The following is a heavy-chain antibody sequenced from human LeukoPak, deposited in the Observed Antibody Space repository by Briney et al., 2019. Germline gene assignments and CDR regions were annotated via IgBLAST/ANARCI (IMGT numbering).Heavy chain of an antibody. V-gene: IGHV3-7*01. J-gene: IGHJ6*02. CDR3: SRGEFEWIQGSYGLSV. CDR2: IKQDGSEK. CDR1: GFTFTSYW. D-gene: IGHD5-18*01. Sequence: GGSLRLSCAASGFTFTSYWMTWVRQAPGKGLEWVANIKQDGSEKYYVDSAKGRFTIARDNARNSLYLQMNSLRAEDTAVYYCSRGEFEWIQGSYGLSVWGQGTTVTASS.